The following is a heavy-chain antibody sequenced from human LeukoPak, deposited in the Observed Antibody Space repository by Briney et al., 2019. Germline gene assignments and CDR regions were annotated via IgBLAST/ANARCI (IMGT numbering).Heavy chain of an antibody. CDR1: GGSISSISSNNYH. J-gene: IGHJ6*02. V-gene: IGHV4-39*02. Sequence: SETLSLTCIISGGSISSISSNNYHWGWIRQPPGKGLEWIGSIYYSGSTYYNPSLKSRVTISVDTSKNQFSLKLSSVTAADTALYYCAREMGVVTAHGIDVWGQGTTVTVSS. CDR3: AREMGVVTAHGIDV. CDR2: IYYSGST. D-gene: IGHD4-23*01.